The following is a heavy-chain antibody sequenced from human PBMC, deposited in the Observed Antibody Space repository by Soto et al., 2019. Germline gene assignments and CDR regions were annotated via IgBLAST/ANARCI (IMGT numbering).Heavy chain of an antibody. CDR1: GFTFSSYW. CDR3: ARDVVPAAMWGTRYSYFDY. J-gene: IGHJ4*02. V-gene: IGHV3-7*01. Sequence: VGSLRVSCAASGFTFSSYWMSWVRQAPGKGLEWVANIKQDGSEKYYVDSVKGRFTISRDNAKNSLYLQMNSLRAEDTAVYYCARDVVPAAMWGTRYSYFDYSGQETLVIVAS. D-gene: IGHD2-2*01. CDR2: IKQDGSEK.